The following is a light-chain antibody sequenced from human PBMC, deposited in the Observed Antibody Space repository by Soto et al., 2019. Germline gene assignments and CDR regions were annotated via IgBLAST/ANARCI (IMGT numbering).Light chain of an antibody. CDR1: QSVSSNY. J-gene: IGKJ3*01. Sequence: EIVLTQSPGTLSLSPGERATLSCRASQSVSSNYLAWYQQKPGQAPRLLIYRATSRATGIQDRFSGSVSGKDFTLTITRLEPEYLAVYYCKQYGRSSIFAFRPGTKVDIK. CDR2: RAT. CDR3: KQYGRSSIFA. V-gene: IGKV3-20*01.